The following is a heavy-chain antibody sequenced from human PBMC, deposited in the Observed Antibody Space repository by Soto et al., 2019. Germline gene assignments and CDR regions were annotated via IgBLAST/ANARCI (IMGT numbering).Heavy chain of an antibody. CDR3: ARSNVDYLMPNLDY. CDR2: IYYSGST. CDR1: GGSISSYY. Sequence: SETLSLTCTVSGGSISSYYWSWIRQPPGKGLEWIGYIYYSGSTNYNPSLKSRVTISVDTSKNQFSLKLTSVTAADTAVYYCARSNVDYLMPNLDYWGQGTLVTVSS. D-gene: IGHD4-17*01. V-gene: IGHV4-59*01. J-gene: IGHJ4*02.